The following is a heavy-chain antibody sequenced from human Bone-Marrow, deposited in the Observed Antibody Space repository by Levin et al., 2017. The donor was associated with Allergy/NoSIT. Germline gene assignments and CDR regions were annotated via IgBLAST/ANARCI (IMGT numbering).Heavy chain of an antibody. D-gene: IGHD3-10*01. Sequence: GGSLRLSCAASGFTVSSNYMSWVRQAPGKGLEWVSVIRSDGTTEYADSVKGRFTISRDNSKNTLFLQMNRLRVEDTAVYYCAREGRMVQGVNDAFDMWGQGTMVTVSS. CDR2: IRSDGTT. V-gene: IGHV3-53*01. CDR3: AREGRMVQGVNDAFDM. CDR1: GFTVSSNY. J-gene: IGHJ3*02.